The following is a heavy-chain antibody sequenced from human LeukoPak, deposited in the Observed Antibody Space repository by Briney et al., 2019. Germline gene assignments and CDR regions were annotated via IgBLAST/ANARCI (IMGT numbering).Heavy chain of an antibody. CDR1: GFTFRDKW. CDR2: IKSKRDGGAT. V-gene: IGHV3-15*01. CDR3: TPDPKY. Sequence: GGSLRLSCSSSGFTFRDKWMSWVRQSPGKGLEWLGRIKSKRDGGATEYVESVIGRFIISRDDSKETLYLHMNSLKTDDTAMYFCTPDPKYWGQGTLVTVSS. J-gene: IGHJ4*02.